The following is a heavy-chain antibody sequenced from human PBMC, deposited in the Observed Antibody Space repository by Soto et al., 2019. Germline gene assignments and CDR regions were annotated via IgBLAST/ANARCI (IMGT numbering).Heavy chain of an antibody. Sequence: QVQLQESGPGLVKPSGTLSLTCSVSGGSVSNASFYWTWIRQAPGTGLEYIVYIFYTGVTNYNPSLSSRVTISLDTSKNHFSLKLNSMTAADTAVYYCVRVLDSSWYADLWGRGTLVTVSS. CDR3: VRVLDSSWYADL. J-gene: IGHJ2*01. D-gene: IGHD3-22*01. CDR1: GGSVSNASFY. CDR2: IFYTGVT. V-gene: IGHV4-61*03.